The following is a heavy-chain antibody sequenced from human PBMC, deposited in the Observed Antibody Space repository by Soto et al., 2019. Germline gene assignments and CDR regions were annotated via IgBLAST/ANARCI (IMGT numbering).Heavy chain of an antibody. J-gene: IGHJ4*02. CDR1: RGFISRGSW. D-gene: IGHD3-10*01. V-gene: IGHV4-4*02. CDR3: ARAGGYVDSYLSGFNY. CDR2: IYYSGST. Sequence: SVTLSLTCAVSRGFISRGSWWRWVRQPPGKGLEWIGEIYYSGSTDYNPSLKGRITISLDTSKNQFSLKLSSVTAADTAVYYYARAGGYVDSYLSGFNYWGQGALVTVSS.